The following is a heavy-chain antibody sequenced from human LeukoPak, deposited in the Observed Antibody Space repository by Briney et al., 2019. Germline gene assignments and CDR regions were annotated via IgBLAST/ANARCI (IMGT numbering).Heavy chain of an antibody. V-gene: IGHV4-38-2*02. CDR3: ARDGITLDYFDY. CDR2: IYHSGNT. Sequence: AETLSLTRTVSGYSISGGHCWGWIRQPPGQGLEWIGSIYHSGNTYYNPSLKSRVTISVDTSKNQFSLKLSSVTAADTAVYYCARDGITLDYFDYWGQGTLVTVSS. CDR1: GYSISGGHC. J-gene: IGHJ4*02.